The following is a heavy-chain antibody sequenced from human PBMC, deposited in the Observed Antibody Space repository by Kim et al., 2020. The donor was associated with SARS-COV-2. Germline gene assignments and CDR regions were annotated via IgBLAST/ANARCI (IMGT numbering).Heavy chain of an antibody. CDR1: GFTFSSYS. D-gene: IGHD3-3*01. Sequence: GGSLRLSCAGSGFTFSSYSMHWVRQAPGKGLEWVAVISHDGSRKNFANSVKGRFTISGDNSKNTLYLQMNSLRPEDTAVYYCARARSGGYYRGPDYWGQGTLVTVSS. CDR3: ARARSGGYYRGPDY. J-gene: IGHJ4*02. V-gene: IGHV3-30-3*01. CDR2: ISHDGSRK.